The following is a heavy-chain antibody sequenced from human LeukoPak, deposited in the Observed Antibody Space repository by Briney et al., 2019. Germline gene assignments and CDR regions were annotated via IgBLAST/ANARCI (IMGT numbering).Heavy chain of an antibody. CDR1: GGSFSGYY. D-gene: IGHD1-14*01. V-gene: IGHV4-59*01. Sequence: PSETLSLTCAVYGGSFSGYYWSWIRQPPGKGLEWIGYIYYSGSTIYNPSLKSRVTISVDTSKNQFSLKVRSVTAADTAVYYCARASEDYYYYYMDVWGKGTTVTISS. CDR2: IYYSGST. J-gene: IGHJ6*03. CDR3: ARASEDYYYYYMDV.